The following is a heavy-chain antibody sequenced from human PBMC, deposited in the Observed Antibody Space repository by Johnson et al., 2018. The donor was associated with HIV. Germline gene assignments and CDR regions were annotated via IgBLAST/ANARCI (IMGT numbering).Heavy chain of an antibody. D-gene: IGHD3-3*01. CDR2: ISSDGTYP. V-gene: IGHV3-74*01. CDR3: ARARRGRGVSDAFDI. CDR1: GFIFSNYW. J-gene: IGHJ3*02. Sequence: VQLVESGGGLVQPGGSLRLSCAASGFIFSNYWMHWVRQVPGKGLVWVSRISSDGTYPTYAASLKGRFTISRDNSKNPLYLQMNSLRAEDTAVYYCARARRGRGVSDAFDIWGQGTMVTVSS.